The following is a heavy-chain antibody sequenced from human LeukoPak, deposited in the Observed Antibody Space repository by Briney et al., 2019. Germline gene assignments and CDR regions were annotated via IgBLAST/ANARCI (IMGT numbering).Heavy chain of an antibody. V-gene: IGHV3-23*01. CDR2: ISGSGGST. J-gene: IGHJ4*02. CDR3: AKGCCPIDY. Sequence: GGSLRLSCAASGFTFTTYAMSWVRQAPGKGLEWVSAISGSGGSTYYADSVKGRFTISRDNSKNTLYLQMNSLRAEDTAVYFCAKGCCPIDYWGQGTLVTVSS. CDR1: GFTFTTYA. D-gene: IGHD2-8*01.